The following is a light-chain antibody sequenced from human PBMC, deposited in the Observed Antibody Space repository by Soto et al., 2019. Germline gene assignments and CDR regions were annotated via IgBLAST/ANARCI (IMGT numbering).Light chain of an antibody. CDR1: QSVPKNF. Sequence: EIVLTQSPGTLSLSPGEGASLSCRASQSVPKNFLAWYQQKPRQALRLLISGASSRSTGIPDRFSGSGSWTDFTLTISRLEAEDFAVYFCQQYASSPLTFGGGTKVEIK. CDR3: QQYASSPLT. J-gene: IGKJ4*01. V-gene: IGKV3-20*01. CDR2: GAS.